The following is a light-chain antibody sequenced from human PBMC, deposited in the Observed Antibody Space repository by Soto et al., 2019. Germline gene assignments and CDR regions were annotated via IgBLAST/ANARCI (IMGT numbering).Light chain of an antibody. CDR3: QQYTTSPFT. CDR1: QSVGSNY. CDR2: GAS. V-gene: IGKV3-20*01. J-gene: IGKJ3*01. Sequence: EIVLTQSPGTLSSSPGERATLYCRASQSVGSNYLAWSQQKPGQAPRVLIYGASSRATGIPDRFSGSGSGADFTLTISRLEPEDFAVYYCQQYTTSPFTFGPGTKVDI.